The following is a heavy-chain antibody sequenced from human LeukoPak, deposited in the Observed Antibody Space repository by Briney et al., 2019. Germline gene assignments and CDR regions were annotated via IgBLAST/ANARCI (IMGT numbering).Heavy chain of an antibody. CDR2: TYYRSKWYD. CDR1: GDSVSSINGA. D-gene: IGHD6-19*01. J-gene: IGHJ4*02. Sequence: SQTLSLTCAISGDSVSSINGAWNWIRQSPSRGLEWLGRTYYRSKWYDEYAESMRGRITISPDTSMNQYSLHVLTVTPDDTAVYYCARDLGNTGWYTFDYWGQGILVTVSS. CDR3: ARDLGNTGWYTFDY. V-gene: IGHV6-1*01.